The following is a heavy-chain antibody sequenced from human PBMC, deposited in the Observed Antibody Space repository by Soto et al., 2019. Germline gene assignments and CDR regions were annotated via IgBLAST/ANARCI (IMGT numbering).Heavy chain of an antibody. D-gene: IGHD6-13*01. CDR3: AKGILAATIGPYAMDV. V-gene: IGHV3-30*18. CDR1: GFAFSSYA. CDR2: ISYDGNYI. Sequence: GGSLRLSCEASGFAFSSYAMHWVRQAPGKGLEWVGVISYDGNYIYYADSVKGRFTISRDNSKNTLYVQVNSLRPEDTAVYYCAKGILAATIGPYAMDVWGQGTTVTVSS. J-gene: IGHJ6*02.